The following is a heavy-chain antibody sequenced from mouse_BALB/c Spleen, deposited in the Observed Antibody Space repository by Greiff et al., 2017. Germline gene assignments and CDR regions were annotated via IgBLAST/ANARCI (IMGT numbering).Heavy chain of an antibody. D-gene: IGHD2-4*01. J-gene: IGHJ3*01. V-gene: IGHV5-6-3*01. CDR1: GFTFSSYG. CDR2: INSNGGST. CDR3: ARDGGLRN. Sequence: EVQVVESGGGLVQPGGSLKLSCAASGFTFSSYGMSWVRQTPDKRLELVATINSNGGSTYYPDSVKGRFTISRDNAKNTLYLQMSSLKSEDTAMYYCARDGGLRNWGQGTLVTVSA.